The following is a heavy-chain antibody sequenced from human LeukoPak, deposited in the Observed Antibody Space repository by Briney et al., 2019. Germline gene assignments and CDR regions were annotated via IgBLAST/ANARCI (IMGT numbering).Heavy chain of an antibody. CDR2: INPNSGGT. CDR1: GYTFTGYY. V-gene: IGHV1-2*02. CDR3: ARESGTIFGVVIFRGWFDP. D-gene: IGHD3-3*01. J-gene: IGHJ5*02. Sequence: ASVKVSCTTSGYTFTGYYMHWVRQAPGQGLEWMGWINPNSGGTNYAQKFQGRVTMTRDTSISTAYMELSRLRSDDTAVYYCARESGTIFGVVIFRGWFDPWGQGTLVTVSS.